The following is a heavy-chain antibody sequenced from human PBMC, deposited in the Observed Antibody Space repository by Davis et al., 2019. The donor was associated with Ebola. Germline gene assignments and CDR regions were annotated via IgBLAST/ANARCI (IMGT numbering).Heavy chain of an antibody. CDR1: GDSVSSGITG. CDR2: TYYSSKWYY. J-gene: IGHJ5*02. CDR3: ASGWLRGKFDP. Sequence: PSETLSLTCAISGDSVSSGITGWNWIRQSPSSGLEWLGRTYYSSKWYYDYAVSVRSRMTINTDTSKNQFSLHLNSVTPEGTGVYYCASGWLRGKFDPWGQGTLVTVSS. D-gene: IGHD6-19*01. V-gene: IGHV6-1*01.